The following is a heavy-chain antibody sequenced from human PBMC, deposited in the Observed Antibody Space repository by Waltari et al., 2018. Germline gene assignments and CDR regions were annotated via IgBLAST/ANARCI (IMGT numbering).Heavy chain of an antibody. V-gene: IGHV3-43D*03. CDR2: ISWDGGST. CDR1: GFTFDDYA. J-gene: IGHJ5*02. CDR3: AKGPGTYCSSTSCYFGWFDP. Sequence: EVQLVESGGVVVQPGGSLRLSCAASGFTFDDYAMHWVRQAPGKGLEWVSLISWDGGSTYYADSLKGRFTISRDNSKNSLYLQMNSLRAEDTALYYCAKGPGTYCSSTSCYFGWFDPWGQGTLVTVSS. D-gene: IGHD2-2*01.